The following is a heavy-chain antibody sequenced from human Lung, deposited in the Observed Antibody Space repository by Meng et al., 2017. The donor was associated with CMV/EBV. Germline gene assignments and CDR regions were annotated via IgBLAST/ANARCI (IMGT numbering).Heavy chain of an antibody. CDR3: ARTRIEVEPDGRKIKYYNYGMDV. V-gene: IGHV1-69*02. J-gene: IGHJ6*02. CDR1: GGTFSSYT. D-gene: IGHD2-2*01. CDR2: IIPILGIA. Sequence: SVKVSXKASGGTFSSYTISWVRQAPGQGLEWMGRIIPILGIANYAQKFQGRVTITADKSTSTAYMELSSLTSDDTAVYYCARTRIEVEPDGRKIKYYNYGMDVWGQGTTVTVSS.